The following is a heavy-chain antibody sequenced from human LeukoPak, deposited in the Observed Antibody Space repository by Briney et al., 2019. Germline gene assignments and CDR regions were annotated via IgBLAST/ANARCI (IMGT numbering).Heavy chain of an antibody. J-gene: IGHJ4*02. V-gene: IGHV5-51*01. CDR2: IYPGDSDT. CDR1: GYSFTTYW. D-gene: IGHD4-23*01. Sequence: PGESLKISCKGSGYSFTTYWIGWVRQMPGKGLEWMRIIYPGDSDTRYSPSFQGQVTMSADKSISTAYLQWSSLKASDTAMYYCARLNSSVFDHWGQGTLVTVSS. CDR3: ARLNSSVFDH.